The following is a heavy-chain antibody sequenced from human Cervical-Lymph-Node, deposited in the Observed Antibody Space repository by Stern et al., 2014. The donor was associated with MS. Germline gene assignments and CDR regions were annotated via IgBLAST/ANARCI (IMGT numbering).Heavy chain of an antibody. CDR1: GGTFSNYA. CDR3: ARGWSYDILTAYSY. V-gene: IGHV1-69*01. D-gene: IGHD3-9*01. CDR2: IIPIFGTA. Sequence: QLVQSGAEVKKPGSSVKVSCKASGGTFSNYAISWVRQAPGHGLEWMGGIIPIFGTANYAQKFQGRVTITADESTSTAYMELSSLRSEDTALYYCARGWSYDILTAYSYWGQGTLVTVSS. J-gene: IGHJ4*02.